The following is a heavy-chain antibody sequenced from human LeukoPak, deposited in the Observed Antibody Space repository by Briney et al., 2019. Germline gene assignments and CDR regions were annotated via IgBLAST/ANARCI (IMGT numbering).Heavy chain of an antibody. CDR3: ARSWVTGYGTVLDY. V-gene: IGHV5-51*01. CDR2: IYPGDSDT. Sequence: GESLNISCKGSGYSFSNYWIGWVRQLPGKGLEWRGVIYPGDSDTRYSPSFQGQVTISADKSIRTAYLQWSSLRASDTAIYYCARSWVTGYGTVLDYWGQGTLVTVSS. J-gene: IGHJ4*02. D-gene: IGHD5-18*01. CDR1: GYSFSNYW.